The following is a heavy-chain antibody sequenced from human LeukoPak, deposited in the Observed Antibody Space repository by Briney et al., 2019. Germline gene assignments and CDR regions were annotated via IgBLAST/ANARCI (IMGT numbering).Heavy chain of an antibody. CDR2: ISYDGRDK. CDR3: AKDGFGSLGYCSSTSCPYYFDY. V-gene: IGHV3-30*18. CDR1: GFTFSSYG. J-gene: IGHJ4*02. D-gene: IGHD2-2*01. Sequence: GGSLRLSCAASGFTFSSYGMHWVRQAPGKGLEWVAVISYDGRDKYYADSVKGRFTISRGNSKNTLYLQMNSLRAEDTAVYYCAKDGFGSLGYCSSTSCPYYFDYWGQGTLVTVSS.